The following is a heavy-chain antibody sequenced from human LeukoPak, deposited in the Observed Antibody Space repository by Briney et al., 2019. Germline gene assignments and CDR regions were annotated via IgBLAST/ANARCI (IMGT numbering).Heavy chain of an antibody. CDR3: ARVLGVDTAMGGGDY. CDR1: GFTFSSYW. J-gene: IGHJ4*02. CDR2: IKQDGSEK. Sequence: GGSLRLSCAAPGFTFSSYWMSWVRQAPGKGLEWVANIKQDGSEKYYVGSVKGRFTISRDNAKNSLYLQMNSLRAEDTAVYYCARVLGVDTAMGGGDYWGQGTLVTVSS. V-gene: IGHV3-7*01. D-gene: IGHD5-18*01.